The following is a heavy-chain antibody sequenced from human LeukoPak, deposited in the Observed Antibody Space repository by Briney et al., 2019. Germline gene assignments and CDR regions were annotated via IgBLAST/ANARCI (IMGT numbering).Heavy chain of an antibody. D-gene: IGHD5-12*01. J-gene: IGHJ4*02. Sequence: GGSLRLSCAASGFTFSYYIMNWVRQAPGKGLEWVSYISSSSNPIYYADSVKGRFTISRDNAKNTLYLQMNSLRAEDTATYYCTTLYGGSLDYWGQGTLVTVSS. CDR2: ISSSSNPI. V-gene: IGHV3-48*04. CDR1: GFTFSYYI. CDR3: TTLYGGSLDY.